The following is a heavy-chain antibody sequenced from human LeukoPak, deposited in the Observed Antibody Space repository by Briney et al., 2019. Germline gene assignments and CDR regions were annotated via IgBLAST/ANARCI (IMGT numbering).Heavy chain of an antibody. Sequence: PGGSLRLSCAASGFTDSNYGMTWVRQAPGKGLEWVSASSASDGSAQYAESVKGRFTISRDNSKSSLYLQMNSLRDEDTAVYYCAKARIASAGTGAFDVWGQGTMVTVSS. CDR3: AKARIASAGTGAFDV. CDR1: GFTDSNYG. D-gene: IGHD6-13*01. CDR2: SSASDGSA. V-gene: IGHV3-23*01. J-gene: IGHJ3*01.